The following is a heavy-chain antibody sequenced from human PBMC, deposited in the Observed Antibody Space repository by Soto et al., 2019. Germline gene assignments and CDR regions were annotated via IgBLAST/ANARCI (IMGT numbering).Heavy chain of an antibody. V-gene: IGHV3-33*01. CDR3: ARGLPQCSGGSCYCDY. J-gene: IGHJ4*02. CDR2: IWYDGSNK. Sequence: QVQLVESGGGVVQPGRSLRLSCAASGFTFSSHGMHWARQAPGKGLEWVAVIWYDGSNKYYEDSVKGRFTISRDNSKNTLYLQMNSLRAEDTAVYYCARGLPQCSGGSCYCDYWGQGTLVTVSS. D-gene: IGHD2-15*01. CDR1: GFTFSSHG.